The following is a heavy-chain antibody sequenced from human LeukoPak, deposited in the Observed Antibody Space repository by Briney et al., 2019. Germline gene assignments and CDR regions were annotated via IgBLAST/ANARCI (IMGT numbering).Heavy chain of an antibody. D-gene: IGHD4-17*01. CDR3: AKDRLSNGDPAAY. Sequence: GGSLRLSCAASGFTFNNFAMSWVRQAPGKGLEWVSTIGGSGGTTYYADSVKGRFTISRDNSKNTLYLQMNSLRAEDTAVYYCAKDRLSNGDPAAYWGQGTLVTVSS. CDR2: IGGSGGTT. CDR1: GFTFNNFA. J-gene: IGHJ4*02. V-gene: IGHV3-23*01.